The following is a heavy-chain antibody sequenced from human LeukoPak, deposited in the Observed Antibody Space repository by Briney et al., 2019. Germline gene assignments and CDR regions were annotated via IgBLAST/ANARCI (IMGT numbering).Heavy chain of an antibody. Sequence: NPSETLSLTCTVSGDSLSRSSWSWIRQSPGGGLEWIGYMFYGGTTNHNPSLKGRVTISMDTSKDQFSLRLSSVPAADTAVYSCVNHWVQDFGVSDWYFDLRGRGTLVTVSS. D-gene: IGHD4-17*01. CDR3: VNHWVQDFGVSDWYFDL. CDR2: MFYGGTT. CDR1: GDSLSRSS. V-gene: IGHV4-59*08. J-gene: IGHJ2*01.